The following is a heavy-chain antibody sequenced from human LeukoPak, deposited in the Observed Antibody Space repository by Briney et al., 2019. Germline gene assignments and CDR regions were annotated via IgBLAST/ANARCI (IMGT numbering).Heavy chain of an antibody. Sequence: GGSLRLSCAASGFTFSSYEMNWVRQAPGKGLEWVSYISSSGSTIYYADSVKGRFTISRDNAKNSLYLQMSSLRAEDTAVYYCARREVVVVAATHDAFDIWGQGTMVTVSS. J-gene: IGHJ3*02. CDR1: GFTFSSYE. CDR3: ARREVVVVAATHDAFDI. D-gene: IGHD2-15*01. V-gene: IGHV3-48*03. CDR2: ISSSGSTI.